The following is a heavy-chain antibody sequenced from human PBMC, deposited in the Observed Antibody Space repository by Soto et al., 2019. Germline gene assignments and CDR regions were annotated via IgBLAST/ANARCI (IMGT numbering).Heavy chain of an antibody. CDR3: ARVDSYYDFWSGYYRMIYVDDYYYYYGMDV. Sequence: ASVKVSCKASGYTFTSYYMHWVRQAPGQGLEWMGIINPSGGSTSYAQKFQGRVTMTRDTSTSTVYMELSSLRSEDTAVYYCARVDSYYDFWSGYYRMIYVDDYYYYYGMDVWGQGTTVPSP. D-gene: IGHD3-3*01. J-gene: IGHJ6*02. V-gene: IGHV1-46*01. CDR2: INPSGGST. CDR1: GYTFTSYY.